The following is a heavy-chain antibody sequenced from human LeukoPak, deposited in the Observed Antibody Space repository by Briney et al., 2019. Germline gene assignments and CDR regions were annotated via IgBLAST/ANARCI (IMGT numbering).Heavy chain of an antibody. D-gene: IGHD2-2*01. V-gene: IGHV4-38-2*02. CDR2: IYHSGST. CDR1: GYSISSGNY. J-gene: IGHJ4*02. Sequence: SETLSLTCSVSGYSISSGNYWGWIRLPPGKGLQWIGSIYHSGSTYYNPSLKSRVTISVDTSKNQFSLKLSSVTAADTALYYCAKGYCRGNSCYDDRGAFDYWGQGTLVTVSS. CDR3: AKGYCRGNSCYDDRGAFDY.